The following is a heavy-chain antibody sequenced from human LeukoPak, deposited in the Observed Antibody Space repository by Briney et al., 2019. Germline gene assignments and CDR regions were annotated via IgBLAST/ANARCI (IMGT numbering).Heavy chain of an antibody. J-gene: IGHJ4*02. D-gene: IGHD3-22*01. CDR1: GYTLTELS. V-gene: IGHV1-3*01. CDR3: ARDYYDSSEDLAFFDY. Sequence: GASVKVSCKVSGYTLTELSMHWVRQAPGQRLEWMGWINAGNSNTKYSQKFQGRVTITRDTSASTAYMELSSLRSEDTAVYYCARDYYDSSEDLAFFDYWGQGTLVTVSS. CDR2: INAGNSNT.